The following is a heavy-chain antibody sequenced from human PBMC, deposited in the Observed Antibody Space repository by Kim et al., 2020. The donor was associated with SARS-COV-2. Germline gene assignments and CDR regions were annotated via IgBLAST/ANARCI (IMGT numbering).Heavy chain of an antibody. D-gene: IGHD3-22*01. V-gene: IGHV3-30*18. J-gene: IGHJ3*02. CDR1: GFTFSSYG. CDR3: AKDGSDDYYDSSGYPTNRDAFDI. CDR2: ISYDGSNK. Sequence: GGSLRLSCAASGFTFSSYGMHWVRQAPGKGLEWVAVISYDGSNKYYADSVKGRFTISRDNSKNTLYLQMNSLRAEDTAVYYCAKDGSDDYYDSSGYPTNRDAFDIWGQGTMVTVSS.